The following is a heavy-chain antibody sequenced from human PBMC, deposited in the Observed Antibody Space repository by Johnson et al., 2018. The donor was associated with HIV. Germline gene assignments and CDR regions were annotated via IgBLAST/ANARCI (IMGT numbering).Heavy chain of an antibody. CDR3: ARNRPVSYGYRGAFDF. V-gene: IGHV3-11*04. CDR1: GFTFSDYY. D-gene: IGHD5-18*01. CDR2: ISSTGTTI. J-gene: IGHJ3*01. Sequence: VQLVESVGGLVKPGGSLRLSCAASGFTFSDYYMSWIRQAPGKGLDWVSYISSTGTTIYYADSVKGRFTISRDNAMKSLYLQINSLRAEDTAVYYCARNRPVSYGYRGAFDFWGQGTMVTVSS.